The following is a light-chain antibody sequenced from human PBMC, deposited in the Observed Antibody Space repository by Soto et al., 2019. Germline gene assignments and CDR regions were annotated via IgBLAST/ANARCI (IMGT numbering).Light chain of an antibody. V-gene: IGLV2-14*01. J-gene: IGLJ2*01. CDR2: DVS. Sequence: QSALTQPASVSGSPGQSITISCTGTSSDVGDYDYVSWYQQHPGKAPKLMIYDVSNRPSGVSTRFSGSKSGNTASLTISGLQAEDEADYYCSSYASTSPLLGGGTKLTVL. CDR1: SSDVGDYDY. CDR3: SSYASTSPL.